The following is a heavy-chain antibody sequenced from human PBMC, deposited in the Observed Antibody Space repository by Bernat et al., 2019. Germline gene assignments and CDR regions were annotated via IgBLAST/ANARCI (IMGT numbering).Heavy chain of an antibody. V-gene: IGHV3-30*18. CDR2: ISYDGSNK. J-gene: IGHJ6*02. CDR1: GFTFSSYG. D-gene: IGHD1-26*01. CDR3: AKDFMVGAMYLGVGGMDV. Sequence: QVQLVESGGGVVQPGRSLRLSCAASGFTFSSYGMHWVRQAPGKGLEWVAVISYDGSNKYYADSVKGRFTISRDNSKNTLYLQMNSLRAEDTAVYYCAKDFMVGAMYLGVGGMDVWGQGTTVTVSS.